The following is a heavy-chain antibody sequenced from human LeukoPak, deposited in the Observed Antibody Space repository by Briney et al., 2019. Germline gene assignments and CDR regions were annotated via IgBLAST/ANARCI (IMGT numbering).Heavy chain of an antibody. CDR2: MNPDTGYT. V-gene: IGHV1-8*03. Sequence: WASVKVSCKASGYTFTSYAINWVRQATGQGLEWMGWMNPDTGYTGYAQKFQGRVTISRNTSISTVFMELSSLRSEDTAVYYCARVRSIAANWFDPWGQGTLVTVSS. CDR1: GYTFTSYA. CDR3: ARVRSIAANWFDP. J-gene: IGHJ5*02. D-gene: IGHD2-15*01.